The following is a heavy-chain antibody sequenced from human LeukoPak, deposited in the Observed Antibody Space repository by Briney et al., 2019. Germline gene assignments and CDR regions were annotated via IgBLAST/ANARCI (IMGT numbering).Heavy chain of an antibody. J-gene: IGHJ4*02. V-gene: IGHV3-30*04. CDR1: GFTFSSSA. Sequence: GGSLRLSCAASGFTFSSSAMYWVRQAPGKGLEWVTIISYDGSNKFYADSVKGRFTISRDNSKNTLYLQMNSLRAEDTAVYYCARGLAAVAATSADYWGQGTLVTVSS. CDR2: ISYDGSNK. D-gene: IGHD2-15*01. CDR3: ARGLAAVAATSADY.